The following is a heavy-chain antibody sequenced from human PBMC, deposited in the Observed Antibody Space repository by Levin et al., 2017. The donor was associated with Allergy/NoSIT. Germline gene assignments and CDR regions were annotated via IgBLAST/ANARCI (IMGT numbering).Heavy chain of an antibody. Sequence: ASVKVSCKASGYTFTSYGISWVRQAPGQGLEWMGWISAYNGNTNYAQKLQGRVTMTTDTSTSTAYMELRSLRSDDTAVYYCARDPVWITMVRGVIFDYWGQGTLVTVSS. V-gene: IGHV1-18*01. J-gene: IGHJ4*02. CDR1: GYTFTSYG. CDR3: ARDPVWITMVRGVIFDY. CDR2: ISAYNGNT. D-gene: IGHD3-10*01.